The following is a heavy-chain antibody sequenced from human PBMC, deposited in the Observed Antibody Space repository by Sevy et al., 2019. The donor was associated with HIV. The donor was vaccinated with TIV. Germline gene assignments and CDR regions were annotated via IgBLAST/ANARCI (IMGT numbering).Heavy chain of an antibody. J-gene: IGHJ6*02. D-gene: IGHD5-12*01. CDR1: GLTFSNYA. CDR2: IYGTAGVT. CDR3: AKDGVATIVLYYYYGMDV. Sequence: GGSLRLSCAASGLTFSNYAMNWVRQAPGKGLDWVSTIYGTAGVTYYADSVKGRFTISRDNSKNTLYLQMNSLRAEDTAVYYCAKDGVATIVLYYYYGMDVWGQGTTVTVSS. V-gene: IGHV3-23*01.